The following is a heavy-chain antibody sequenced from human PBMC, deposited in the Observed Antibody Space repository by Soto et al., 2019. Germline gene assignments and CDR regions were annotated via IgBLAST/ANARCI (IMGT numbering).Heavy chain of an antibody. V-gene: IGHV1-18*04. D-gene: IGHD1-26*01. CDR3: ARDHLPKWELPDWFDP. CDR2: ISAYNGNT. J-gene: IGHJ5*02. CDR1: GYTFTSYG. Sequence: QVQLVQSGAEVKKPGASVKVSFKASGYTFTSYGISWVRQAPGQGLEWMGWISAYNGNTNYAQKLQGRVTMTTDTSTSTAYMELRSLRSDDTAVYYCARDHLPKWELPDWFDPWGQGTLVTVSS.